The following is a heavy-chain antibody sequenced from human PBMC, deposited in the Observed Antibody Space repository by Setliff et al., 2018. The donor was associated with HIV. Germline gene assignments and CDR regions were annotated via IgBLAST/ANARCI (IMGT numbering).Heavy chain of an antibody. D-gene: IGHD3-22*01. Sequence: NPSETLSLTCTVSGGSISSYYWSWIRQPPGKGLEWIGYVYTSETTNYNPPLKSRVTVSVDMSKNQFSLELSPVTAADTAVDYCARGGSWLKFDNWGQGTLVTVSS. CDR2: VYTSETT. J-gene: IGHJ4*02. CDR1: GGSISSYY. V-gene: IGHV4-4*08. CDR3: ARGGSWLKFDN.